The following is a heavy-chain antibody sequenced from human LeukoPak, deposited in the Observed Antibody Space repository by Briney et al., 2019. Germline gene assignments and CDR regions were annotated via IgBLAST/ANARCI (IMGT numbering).Heavy chain of an antibody. D-gene: IGHD3-10*01. CDR2: IAPTDSYT. V-gene: IGHV5-10-1*01. CDR3: ASGSGTYSPDY. Sequence: GESLQISCQGSGYSFTSYWITWVRQMPGKGLEWIGMIAPTDSYTNYSPSFQGHVTISVDKSISTAYLQWSSLKASDTAMYFCASGSGTYSPDYWGQGTLVTVSS. J-gene: IGHJ4*02. CDR1: GYSFTSYW.